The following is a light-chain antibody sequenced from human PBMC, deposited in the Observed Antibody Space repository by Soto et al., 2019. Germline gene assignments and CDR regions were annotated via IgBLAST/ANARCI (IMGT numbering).Light chain of an antibody. J-gene: IGKJ1*01. CDR2: SAS. CDR1: QSVSSSY. CDR3: QQYGRSPTT. Sequence: EIVLTQSPGTLSLSPGERATLSCRASQSVSSSYLAWYQQKPGQAPRLXIYSASSRATGIPDRFSGSGSGTEFTLTISRLEPEDFEVYYCQQYGRSPTTFGQGTKVDIK. V-gene: IGKV3-20*01.